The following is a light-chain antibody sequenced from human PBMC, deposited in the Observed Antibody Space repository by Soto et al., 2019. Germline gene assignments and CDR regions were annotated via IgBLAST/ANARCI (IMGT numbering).Light chain of an antibody. J-gene: IGLJ2*01. V-gene: IGLV2-8*01. CDR1: SSDVGGYNY. CDR3: SSYAGSNNVV. Sequence: QSALTQPPSASGSPGQSVTISCTGTSSDVGGYNYVSWYQQHPGKAPKLMIYEVTKRPSGVTDPFSGSKSDNTASLTVSGLQAEDEADYYCSSYAGSNNVVFGGGTKLTVL. CDR2: EVT.